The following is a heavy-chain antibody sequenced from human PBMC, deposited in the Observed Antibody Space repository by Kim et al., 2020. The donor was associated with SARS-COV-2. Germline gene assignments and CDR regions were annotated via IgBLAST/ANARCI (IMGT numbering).Heavy chain of an antibody. V-gene: IGHV1-69*13. CDR2: IIPIFDTA. D-gene: IGHD2-15*01. CDR1: GGTFSNYA. J-gene: IGHJ6*02. Sequence: SVKVSCKASGGTFSNYAISWVRQAPGQGLEWMGGIIPIFDTANYAQKFQGRVTITADESTSTAYMELSSLRSEDTAVYYCARGGYCSGGSCYRYYYYGMDVWGQGTTVTVSS. CDR3: ARGGYCSGGSCYRYYYYGMDV.